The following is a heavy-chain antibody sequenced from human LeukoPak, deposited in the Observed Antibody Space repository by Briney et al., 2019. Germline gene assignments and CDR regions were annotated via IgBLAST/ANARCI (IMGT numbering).Heavy chain of an antibody. J-gene: IGHJ4*02. Sequence: GGSLRLSCAASGFTFSSYGMSWVRQAPGKGLEWVSAISGSGSSTNYADSVKGRFTISRDNSKNTLYLQMYSLRAEDTAIYYFAKGYGGWSFDYWGQGTLVTVSS. CDR3: AKGYGGWSFDY. CDR2: ISGSGSST. V-gene: IGHV3-23*01. CDR1: GFTFSSYG. D-gene: IGHD4-23*01.